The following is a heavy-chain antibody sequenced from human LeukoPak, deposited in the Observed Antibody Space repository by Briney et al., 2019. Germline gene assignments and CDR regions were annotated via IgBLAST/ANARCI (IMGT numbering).Heavy chain of an antibody. D-gene: IGHD3-22*01. CDR1: GFTFSSYW. J-gene: IGHJ4*02. CDR3: AKTYYYDFSGYSYYFDY. CDR2: ISGSGGST. V-gene: IGHV3-23*01. Sequence: QPGGSLRLSCAASGFTFSSYWMHWVRQAPGKGLVWVSAISGSGGSTYYADSVKGRFTISRDNSKNTLDLQMNSLRAEDTAVYYCAKTYYYDFSGYSYYFDYWGQGTLVTVSS.